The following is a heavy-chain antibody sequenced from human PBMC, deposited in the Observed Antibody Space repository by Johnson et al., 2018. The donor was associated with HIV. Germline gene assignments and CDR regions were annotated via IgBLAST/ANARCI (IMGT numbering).Heavy chain of an antibody. V-gene: IGHV5-10-1*01. CDR2: IDPSDSYS. J-gene: IGHJ6*02. Sequence: VQLVESGAEVKKPGESLRIACKGSGSRFSNNWINWVRQMPGKGLEWMGRIDPSDSYSNYSPSFQGHVTISTDKSSTTVYLQWSSLKASDTAMYYCAMYGEGGSYWGLMDVWGQGTTVTVSS. CDR3: AMYGEGGSYWGLMDV. D-gene: IGHD1-26*01. CDR1: GSRFSNNW.